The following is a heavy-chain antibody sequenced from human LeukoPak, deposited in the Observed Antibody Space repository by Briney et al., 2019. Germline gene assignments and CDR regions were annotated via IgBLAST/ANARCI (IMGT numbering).Heavy chain of an antibody. J-gene: IGHJ5*02. V-gene: IGHV3-49*04. CDR1: GFTFGDYA. Sequence: QPGRSLRLSCTASGFTFGDYAMSWVRQTPGKGLEWVGFIRSKTYGGTTEYAASEKGRFTISRDDSKNIAYLQMNSLKTEDTAVYYCTRVEVPAASWEGWFNPWGQGTLVTVSS. D-gene: IGHD2-2*01. CDR3: TRVEVPAASWEGWFNP. CDR2: IRSKTYGGTT.